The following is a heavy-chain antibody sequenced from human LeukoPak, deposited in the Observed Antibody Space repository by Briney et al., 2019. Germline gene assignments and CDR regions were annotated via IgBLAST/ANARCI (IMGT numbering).Heavy chain of an antibody. CDR1: GFTFSSYW. J-gene: IGHJ4*02. D-gene: IGHD6-19*01. V-gene: IGHV3-7*01. Sequence: GGSLRLSCAASGFTFSSYWMSWVRQAPGKVLEWVANIKQDGSEKYYVDSVKGRFTISRDNAKNSLYLQMNSLRAEDTAVYYCARDLDIAVAGTRPFDYWGQGTLVTVSS. CDR3: ARDLDIAVAGTRPFDY. CDR2: IKQDGSEK.